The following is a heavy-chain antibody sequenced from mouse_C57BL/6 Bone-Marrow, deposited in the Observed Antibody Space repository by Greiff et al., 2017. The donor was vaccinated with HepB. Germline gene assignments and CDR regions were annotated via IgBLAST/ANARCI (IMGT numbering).Heavy chain of an antibody. V-gene: IGHV1-19*01. Sequence: EVQLQQSGPVLVKPGASVKMSCKASGYTFTDYYMNWVKQSHGKSLEWIGVINPYNGGTSYNQKFKGKATLTVDKSSSTAYMELNSLTSEDSAVYYCSRSGDYDAAWFAYWGQGTLVTVSA. J-gene: IGHJ3*01. CDR1: GYTFTDYY. CDR2: INPYNGGT. CDR3: SRSGDYDAAWFAY. D-gene: IGHD2-4*01.